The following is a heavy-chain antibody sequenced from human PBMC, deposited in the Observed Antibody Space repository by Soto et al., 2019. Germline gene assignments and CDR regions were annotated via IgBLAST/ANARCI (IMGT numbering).Heavy chain of an antibody. D-gene: IGHD6-19*01. CDR1: GDSISDYY. J-gene: IGHJ6*02. Sequence: SETLSLTCTVSGDSISDYYWSWIRQPAGKGLEWIGRFYYSGNTKSNPSLKSRVTMSADTSKNQFSLSLRSVTAADSAIYYCARMYNSGFYRPEGDYFFYGMHVWGQATTVTVSS. CDR3: ARMYNSGFYRPEGDYFFYGMHV. CDR2: FYYSGNT. V-gene: IGHV4-4*07.